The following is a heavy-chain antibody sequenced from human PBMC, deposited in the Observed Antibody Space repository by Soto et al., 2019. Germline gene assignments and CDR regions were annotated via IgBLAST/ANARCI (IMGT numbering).Heavy chain of an antibody. CDR1: SYTVYIYG. D-gene: IGHD3-3*01. Sequence: GVPVKVGCTSSSYTVYIYGISGVLQAPGQGLEWMGWISAYNGNTNYAQKLQGRVTMTTDTSTSTAYMELRSLRSDDTAVYYCARVGGVVIMEFDYWGQGTLVTVSS. V-gene: IGHV1-18*01. CDR2: ISAYNGNT. CDR3: ARVGGVVIMEFDY. J-gene: IGHJ4*02.